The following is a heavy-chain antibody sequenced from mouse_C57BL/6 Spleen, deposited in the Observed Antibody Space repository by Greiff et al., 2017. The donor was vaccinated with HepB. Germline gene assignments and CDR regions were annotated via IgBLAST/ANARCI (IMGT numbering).Heavy chain of an antibody. V-gene: IGHV14-4*01. D-gene: IGHD2-2*01. CDR2: IDPENGDT. CDR3: TTVVTTGRNFDWGY. J-gene: IGHJ2*01. Sequence: VQLQQSGAELVRPGASVKLSCTASGFNIKDDYMHWVKQRPEQGLEWIGWIDPENGDTEYASKFQGKATITADTSSNTAYLQLSSLTSEDTAVYYCTTVVTTGRNFDWGYWGQGTTLTVSS. CDR1: GFNIKDDY.